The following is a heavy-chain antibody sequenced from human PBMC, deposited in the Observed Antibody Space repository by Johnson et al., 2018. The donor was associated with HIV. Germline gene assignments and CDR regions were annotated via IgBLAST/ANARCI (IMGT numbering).Heavy chain of an antibody. Sequence: VQLVESGGGLVQPGGSLRLSCAASGFSVSSYYMSWVRQAPGKGLEWVSVLFSGGTTYYADSVRGRFTISRDNSKNTLYLQMNSLRAEDTAVYYCAKDGGKWELPNAFDIWGQGTMVTVSS. J-gene: IGHJ3*02. D-gene: IGHD1-26*01. CDR1: GFSVSSYY. CDR2: LFSGGTT. CDR3: AKDGGKWELPNAFDI. V-gene: IGHV3-66*01.